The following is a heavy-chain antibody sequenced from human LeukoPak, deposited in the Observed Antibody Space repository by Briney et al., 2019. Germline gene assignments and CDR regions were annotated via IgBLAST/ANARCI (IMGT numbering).Heavy chain of an antibody. Sequence: PGGSQRHSCAASGFTFSSYATSWVRQAPGKGLEWVSGISGSGGSTYYADSVKGRFTISRDNSKNTLYLQMNSLRAEDAAVYYCAKDLGIVVVAATSFDYWGQGTLVTVSS. V-gene: IGHV3-23*01. CDR2: ISGSGGST. D-gene: IGHD2-15*01. J-gene: IGHJ4*02. CDR1: GFTFSSYA. CDR3: AKDLGIVVVAATSFDY.